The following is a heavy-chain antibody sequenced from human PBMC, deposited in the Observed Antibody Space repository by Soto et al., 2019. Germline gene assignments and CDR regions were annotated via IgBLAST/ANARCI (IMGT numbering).Heavy chain of an antibody. Sequence: QVQLQESGPGLVKPSQTLSVTCTVSGGSIRSGYYYWSWLSQPPGKGLEWIGYIYYSGRTYYNSYLQSRVTISVGTSKNQFCLKLSTVTAADTAVDYCASEGDYGGNFRFYAFDIWGQGTMVTVSS. CDR3: ASEGDYGGNFRFYAFDI. J-gene: IGHJ3*02. D-gene: IGHD4-17*01. CDR1: GGSIRSGYYY. V-gene: IGHV4-30-4*01. CDR2: IYYSGRT.